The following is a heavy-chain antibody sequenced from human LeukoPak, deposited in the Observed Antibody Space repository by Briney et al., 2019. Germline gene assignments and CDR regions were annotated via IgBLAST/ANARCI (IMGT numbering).Heavy chain of an antibody. J-gene: IGHJ6*02. CDR1: GFTFSDYY. Sequence: PGGSLRLSCAASGFTFSDYYMSWIRQAPGKGLEWVSYISSSGSTIYYADSVKGRFTISRDNAKNSLYLQMNSLRAEDTAVYYCAREYSSGWYNPNYYYYGMDVWGQGTTVTVSS. V-gene: IGHV3-11*01. D-gene: IGHD6-19*01. CDR2: ISSSGSTI. CDR3: AREYSSGWYNPNYYYYGMDV.